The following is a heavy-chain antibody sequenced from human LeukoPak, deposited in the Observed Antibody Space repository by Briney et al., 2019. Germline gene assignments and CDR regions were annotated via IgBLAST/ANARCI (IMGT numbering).Heavy chain of an antibody. D-gene: IGHD6-25*01. CDR3: ARRGAMTGWFDP. V-gene: IGHV4-59*08. CDR2: IYHTGSA. CDR1: GGSMSGYY. Sequence: SETLSLTCSVSGGSMSGYYWSWIRQSAGMGLEWIGYIYHTGSAHYNPSLESRVTISIDMSRSQFSLRLRSVTAADTAVYYCARRGAMTGWFDPWGQGTLVTVSS. J-gene: IGHJ5*02.